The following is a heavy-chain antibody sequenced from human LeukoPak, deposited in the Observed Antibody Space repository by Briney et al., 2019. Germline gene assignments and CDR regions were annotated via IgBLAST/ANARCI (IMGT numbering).Heavy chain of an antibody. Sequence: GGPLRLSCETSGFTFTSYAVSWVCQAPGKGLEWVSVIYSGGSTYYADSVKGRFTISRDNSKNTLYLQMNSLRAEDTAVYYCARDGHDFWSGLASLGGMDVWGQGTTVTVSS. CDR2: IYSGGST. V-gene: IGHV3-66*01. D-gene: IGHD3-3*01. CDR1: GFTFTSYA. J-gene: IGHJ6*02. CDR3: ARDGHDFWSGLASLGGMDV.